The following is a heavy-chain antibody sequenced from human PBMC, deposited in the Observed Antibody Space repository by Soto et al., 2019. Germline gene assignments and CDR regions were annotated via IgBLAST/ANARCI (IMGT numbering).Heavy chain of an antibody. Sequence: PSETLSLTCTVSGDSITASYSNWAGSRQPPGKGLEWIGTFYYSGTTSQNPPLRSRITISGDTSRNQFSLNLRSVTAADSGVYYCAKLVRDDVRRSDLDHWGQGTLVTVSS. CDR3: AKLVRDDVRRSDLDH. J-gene: IGHJ4*02. V-gene: IGHV4-39*01. CDR2: FYYSGTT. CDR1: GDSITASYSN. D-gene: IGHD3-10*02.